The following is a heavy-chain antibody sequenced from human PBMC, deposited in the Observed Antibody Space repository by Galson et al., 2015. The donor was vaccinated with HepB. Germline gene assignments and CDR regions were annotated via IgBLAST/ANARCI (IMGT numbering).Heavy chain of an antibody. CDR2: ISSSSSTI. J-gene: IGHJ2*01. V-gene: IGHV3-48*01. Sequence: SLRLSCAASGFTFSSYSMNWVRQAPGKGLEWVSYISSSSSTIYYADSVKGRFTISRDNAKNSLSLQMNSLRAEDTAVYYCARGRRSYWYCDLWGRATLVTVSS. CDR1: GFTFSSYS. CDR3: ARGRRSYWYCDL.